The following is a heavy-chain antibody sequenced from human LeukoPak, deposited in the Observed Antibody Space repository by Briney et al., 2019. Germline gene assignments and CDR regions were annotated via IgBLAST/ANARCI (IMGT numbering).Heavy chain of an antibody. CDR2: ISDDGSNK. J-gene: IGHJ4*02. V-gene: IGHV3-30-3*01. CDR3: GRDGLSSWYLGDLDY. Sequence: PAGSLTLSCAASGFTFSTYIMRWVRQAPGKGLEWVAVISDDGSNKYYADSVKGRFTISRDNSKNTLYLQMNSLRPEDTTVYYCGRDGLSSWYLGDLDYWGQGTLVTVSS. CDR1: GFTFSTYI. D-gene: IGHD6-13*01.